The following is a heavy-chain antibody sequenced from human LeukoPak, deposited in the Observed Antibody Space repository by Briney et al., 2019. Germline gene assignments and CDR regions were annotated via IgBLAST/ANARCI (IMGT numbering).Heavy chain of an antibody. CDR1: GGSISSYY. CDR3: ARGVYDSSGYYNPLFDY. CDR2: IYYSGST. V-gene: IGHV4-59*08. J-gene: IGHJ4*02. D-gene: IGHD3-22*01. Sequence: SETLSLTCTVSGGSISSYYWSWIRQPPGKGLEWIGYIYYSGSTNYNPSLKSRVTISADTSKNQFSLKLSSVTAADTAVYYCARGVYDSSGYYNPLFDYWGQGTLVTVSS.